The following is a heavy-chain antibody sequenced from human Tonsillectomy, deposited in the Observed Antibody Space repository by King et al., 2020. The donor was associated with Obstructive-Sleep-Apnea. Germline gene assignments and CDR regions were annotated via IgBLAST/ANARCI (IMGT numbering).Heavy chain of an antibody. CDR2: IYYSGST. CDR3: ARGARSGSSYYFDY. CDR1: GGSISSSSYY. Sequence: QLQESGPGLVKPSETLSLTCTVSGGSISSSSYYWGWIRQPPGKGLEWIGSIYYSGSTYYNPSLKSRVTISVDTSKNQFSLKLSSVTAADTAVYYCARGARSGSSYYFDYWGQGTLVTVSS. J-gene: IGHJ4*02. D-gene: IGHD3-10*01. V-gene: IGHV4-39*07.